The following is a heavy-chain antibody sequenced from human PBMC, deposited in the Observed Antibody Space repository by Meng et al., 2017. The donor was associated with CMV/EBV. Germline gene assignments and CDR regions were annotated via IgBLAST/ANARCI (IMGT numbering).Heavy chain of an antibody. Sequence: GESLKISCAASGFTFSSYEMNWVRQAPGKGLEWVSYSDGATTIYYADSVKGRFTISIDNAKNSLYLQMNSLRAEDTAVYYCARKGSGYYYYYYAMDVWGQGTTVTVSS. CDR3: ARKGSGYYYYYYAMDV. CDR1: GFTFSSYE. V-gene: IGHV3-48*03. J-gene: IGHJ6*02. CDR2: SDGATTI. D-gene: IGHD3-22*01.